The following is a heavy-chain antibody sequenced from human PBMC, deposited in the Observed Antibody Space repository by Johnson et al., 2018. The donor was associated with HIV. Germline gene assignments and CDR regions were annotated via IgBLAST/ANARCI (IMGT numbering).Heavy chain of an antibody. J-gene: IGHJ3*02. V-gene: IGHV3-15*01. CDR1: GFTFNNAW. CDR3: TRSIAASGRDAVDM. CDR2: IKSKTDGATT. Sequence: VQLVESGGGLVKPGGSLRLSCAASGFTFNNAWMSWVRQAPGKVLEWVGRIKSKTDGATTDYAAPLQGRFTISRDDSKNTLYLQMNSLKTEDTAVYYCTRSIAASGRDAVDMWGQGTMVTVSS. D-gene: IGHD6-13*01.